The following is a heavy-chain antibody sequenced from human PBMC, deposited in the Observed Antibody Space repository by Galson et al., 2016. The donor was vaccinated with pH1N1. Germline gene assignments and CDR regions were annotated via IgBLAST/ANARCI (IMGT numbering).Heavy chain of an antibody. Sequence: PALVKPTQTLTLTCTFSGFSLTTSGMRVSWIRQPPGKALEWLARIEWDDDKFYSTPLKTRLTISKDTSKNQVVLTMTNMDPVGTATYYCGRNPAFVGGAIDVWGQVTMVTVSS. CDR2: IEWDDDK. CDR1: GFSLTTSGMR. J-gene: IGHJ3*01. CDR3: GRNPAFVGGAIDV. D-gene: IGHD2-15*01. V-gene: IGHV2-70*04.